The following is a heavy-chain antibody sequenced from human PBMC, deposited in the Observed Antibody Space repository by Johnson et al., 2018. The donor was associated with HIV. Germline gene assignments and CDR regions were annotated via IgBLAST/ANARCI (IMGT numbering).Heavy chain of an antibody. CDR3: ARVRPYNWNDVHAFDI. Sequence: EQLVESGGGLVQPGGSLRLSCAASGFTFSSYWMSWVRQAPGKGLEWVANIKQDGSEKYYVDSVKGRFTISRDNAKNSLYLQMNSLGAEDSAVYYCARVRPYNWNDVHAFDIWGQGTMVTVSS. CDR2: IKQDGSEK. V-gene: IGHV3-7*05. CDR1: GFTFSSYW. D-gene: IGHD1-20*01. J-gene: IGHJ3*02.